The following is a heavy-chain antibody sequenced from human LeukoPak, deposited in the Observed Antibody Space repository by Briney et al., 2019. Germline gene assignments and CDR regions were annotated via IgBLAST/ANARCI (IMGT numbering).Heavy chain of an antibody. D-gene: IGHD2-2*01. J-gene: IGHJ3*02. CDR1: GGTFSSYA. Sequence: SVKVSCKAPGGTFSSYAISWVRQAPGQGLEGMGGIIPIFGAANYPQQFQGRVTITADEPTSTAYMELRSLRSEDTAVYYCARGLVVVPAAIEEGYDAFDIWGQGTMVTVSS. V-gene: IGHV1-69*01. CDR3: ARGLVVVPAAIEEGYDAFDI. CDR2: IIPIFGAA.